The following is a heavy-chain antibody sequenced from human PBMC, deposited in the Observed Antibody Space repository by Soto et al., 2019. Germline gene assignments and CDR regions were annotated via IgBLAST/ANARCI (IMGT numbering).Heavy chain of an antibody. CDR3: ARDARKFNYDILTGYRDY. J-gene: IGHJ4*02. Sequence: PGGPLRLSCTASGFTFGSYSVNWVLKAPGKGLEWVSYISSSSSTIYYADSVKGRFTISRDNAKNSLYLQMNSLRAEDTAVYYCARDARKFNYDILTGYRDYWGQGTLVTVSS. CDR2: ISSSSSTI. D-gene: IGHD3-9*01. V-gene: IGHV3-48*01. CDR1: GFTFGSYS.